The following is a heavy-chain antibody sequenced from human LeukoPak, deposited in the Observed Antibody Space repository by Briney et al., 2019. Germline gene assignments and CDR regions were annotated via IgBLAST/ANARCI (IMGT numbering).Heavy chain of an antibody. D-gene: IGHD4-23*01. CDR2: IYYSGST. CDR3: ARWSKNYGGNPYYFDY. Sequence: SETLSLTCTVSGGSISSGGYYWSWIRQHPGKGLEWIRYIYYSGSTYYNPSLKSRVTISVDTSKNQFSLKLSSVTAADTAVYYCARWSKNYGGNPYYFDYWGQGTLVTVSS. J-gene: IGHJ4*02. CDR1: GGSISSGGYY. V-gene: IGHV4-31*03.